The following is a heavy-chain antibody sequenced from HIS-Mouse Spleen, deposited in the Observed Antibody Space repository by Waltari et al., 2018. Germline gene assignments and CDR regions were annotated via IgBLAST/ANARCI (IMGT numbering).Heavy chain of an antibody. Sequence: QVQLQQWGAGLLKPSETLSLTCAVYGGSFSGYYWSWIRQPSGKGLEWIGEINHSGSTNYNPSLKRRFTISVDTSKNQFSLKLSSVTAADTAVYYCARGLAARFDYWGQGTLVTVSS. CDR1: GGSFSGYY. CDR2: INHSGST. J-gene: IGHJ4*02. CDR3: ARGLAARFDY. V-gene: IGHV4-34*01. D-gene: IGHD6-6*01.